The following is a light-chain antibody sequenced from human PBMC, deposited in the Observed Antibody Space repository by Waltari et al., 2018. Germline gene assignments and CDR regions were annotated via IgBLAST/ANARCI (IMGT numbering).Light chain of an antibody. J-gene: IGKJ2*01. Sequence: EIVMTQSPLSLPVTPGEPASIFCRSSLSLLHTNDFNYLDWYLQKPGQSPQLLIYLGSNRASGVPDRFSGSGSGTDFTLKISRVEAEDVGVYYCMQALQTPYTFGQGTKLEIK. CDR2: LGS. CDR1: LSLLHTNDFNY. CDR3: MQALQTPYT. V-gene: IGKV2-28*01.